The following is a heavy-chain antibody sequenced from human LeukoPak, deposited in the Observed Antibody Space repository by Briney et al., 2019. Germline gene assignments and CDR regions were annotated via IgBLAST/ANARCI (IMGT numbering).Heavy chain of an antibody. Sequence: SETLSLTCTVSGGSISSYYGSWIRQPPRKGLEWIGFIYYSGSTNYNPPLKSRVTISVDTSKNQFSLKLSSVTAADTAVYYCAREVASYYGSSDAFDIWGQGTMVTVSS. D-gene: IGHD3-10*01. CDR3: AREVASYYGSSDAFDI. CDR2: IYYSGST. V-gene: IGHV4-59*01. J-gene: IGHJ3*02. CDR1: GGSISSYY.